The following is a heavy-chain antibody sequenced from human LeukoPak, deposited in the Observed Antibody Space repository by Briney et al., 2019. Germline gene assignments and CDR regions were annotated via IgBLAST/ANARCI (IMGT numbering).Heavy chain of an antibody. V-gene: IGHV3-23*01. J-gene: IGHJ5*02. CDR3: AKDFDIRALNWFDP. D-gene: IGHD2-21*01. CDR2: ISGSGGST. Sequence: GGSLRLSCAASAFTFSSYAMSRVRQAPGKGLEWVSAISGSGGSTYYADSVKGRFTISRDNSKNTLYLQMNSLRAEDTAVYYCAKDFDIRALNWFDPWGQGTLVTVSS. CDR1: AFTFSSYA.